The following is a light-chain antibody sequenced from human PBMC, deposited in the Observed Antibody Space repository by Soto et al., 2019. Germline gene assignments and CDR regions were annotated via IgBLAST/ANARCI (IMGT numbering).Light chain of an antibody. Sequence: EIVMTQSPATLSVSPGERATLSCRASQSVSSNLAWYQQKPGQAPRLLIYDASTRATGIPDRFSGRGSGTDFTLTISRLEPEDFAVYYCQLYGTSPPITFGQGTRLEI. CDR1: QSVSSN. CDR3: QLYGTSPPIT. V-gene: IGKV3-20*01. CDR2: DAS. J-gene: IGKJ5*01.